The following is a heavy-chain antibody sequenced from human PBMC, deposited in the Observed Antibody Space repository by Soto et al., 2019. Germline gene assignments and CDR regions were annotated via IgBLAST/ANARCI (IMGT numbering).Heavy chain of an antibody. V-gene: IGHV1-2*04. Sequence: ASLKVSCKASGYTFTGYYMHWVRQAPGKGLEWMGWINPNSGGTNYAQKFQGWVTMTRDTSISTAYMELSRLRSDDTAVYYRARTLMVYAKVPYYYGTDVCGHGTT. CDR3: ARTLMVYAKVPYYYGTDV. CDR2: INPNSGGT. D-gene: IGHD2-8*01. J-gene: IGHJ6*01. CDR1: GYTFTGYY.